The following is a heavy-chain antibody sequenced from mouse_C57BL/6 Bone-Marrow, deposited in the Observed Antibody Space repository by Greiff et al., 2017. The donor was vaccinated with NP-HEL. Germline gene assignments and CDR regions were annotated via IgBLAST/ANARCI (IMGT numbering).Heavy chain of an antibody. CDR3: ARGLTGPWFAY. Sequence: VQLQQSGPELVKPGASVKISCKASGYAFSGSWMNWVKQRPGKGLEWIGRIYPGDGDTNYNGKFKGKATLTADKSSSTAYMQLSSLTSEDSAVYFCARGLTGPWFAYWGQGTLVTVSA. CDR2: IYPGDGDT. V-gene: IGHV1-82*01. D-gene: IGHD2-13*01. J-gene: IGHJ3*01. CDR1: GYAFSGSW.